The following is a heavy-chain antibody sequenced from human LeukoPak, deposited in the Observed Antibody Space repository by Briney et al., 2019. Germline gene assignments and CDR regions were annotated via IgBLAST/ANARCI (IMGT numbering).Heavy chain of an antibody. Sequence: GGSLRLSCAASGFTFDDFTLHWLRQAPGKSLEWVSLITWDGSTTYYTDSVKGRFTISRDNTKNALFLQMNSLTKEDTAFYYCAKGGVVTAVVYYLDYWGQGTLVTASS. V-gene: IGHV3-43*01. D-gene: IGHD2-21*02. CDR2: ITWDGSTT. CDR3: AKGGVVTAVVYYLDY. J-gene: IGHJ4*02. CDR1: GFTFDDFT.